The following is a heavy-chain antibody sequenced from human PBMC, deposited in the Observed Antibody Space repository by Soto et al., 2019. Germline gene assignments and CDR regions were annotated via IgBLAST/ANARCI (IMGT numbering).Heavy chain of an antibody. D-gene: IGHD3-10*01. CDR2: IYYSGTT. Sequence: SETLSLTCTVSGGSISSSSYYWGWIRQPPGKGLEWIGSIYYSGTTHYNPSLKSRVTISVDTSKNQLSLNLDSVTAADTAVYYCARDPSGSGPNFDYWGQGALVTVSS. CDR3: ARDPSGSGPNFDY. V-gene: IGHV4-39*07. CDR1: GGSISSSSYY. J-gene: IGHJ4*02.